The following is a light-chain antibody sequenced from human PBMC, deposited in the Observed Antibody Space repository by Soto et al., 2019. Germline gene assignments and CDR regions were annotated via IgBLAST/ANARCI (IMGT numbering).Light chain of an antibody. CDR3: QQRSNWPPT. CDR2: DAS. V-gene: IGKV3-11*01. Sequence: EIVLTQSPATLSLSPGERATLSCRASQSVSSYLAWYQQKPGQAPRLLIYDASNRATGIPARFSGSGSGTDSTLTISSLEPEDFAVYYCQQRSNWPPTFGGGTRWIS. CDR1: QSVSSY. J-gene: IGKJ4*01.